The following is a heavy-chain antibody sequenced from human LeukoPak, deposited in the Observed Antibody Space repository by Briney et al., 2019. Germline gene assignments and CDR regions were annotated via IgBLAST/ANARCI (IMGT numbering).Heavy chain of an antibody. J-gene: IGHJ4*02. V-gene: IGHV1-18*04. Sequence: ASVKVSCKASGYTFTSYGISWVRQATGQGLEWMGWISAYNDNTNYVQKLQGRVTMTTDTSTSTAYMELRSLRSDDTAVYYCARAPPYDYVWGSYRYDFDYWGQGTLVTVSS. D-gene: IGHD3-16*02. CDR2: ISAYNDNT. CDR1: GYTFTSYG. CDR3: ARAPPYDYVWGSYRYDFDY.